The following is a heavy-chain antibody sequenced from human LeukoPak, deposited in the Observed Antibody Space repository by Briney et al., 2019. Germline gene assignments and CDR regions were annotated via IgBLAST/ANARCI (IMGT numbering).Heavy chain of an antibody. CDR3: ARGGWLGKPQRVDY. V-gene: IGHV3-23*01. J-gene: IGHJ4*02. CDR2: ISGSGGNT. CDR1: GFTVSSNY. Sequence: PGGSLRLSCAASGFTVSSNYMSWVRQAPGKGLEWVSVISGSGGNTYNADSVKGRFTISRDNSKNTLYLQMNSLRGEDTAVYYCARGGWLGKPQRVDYWGQGTLVTVSS. D-gene: IGHD6-19*01.